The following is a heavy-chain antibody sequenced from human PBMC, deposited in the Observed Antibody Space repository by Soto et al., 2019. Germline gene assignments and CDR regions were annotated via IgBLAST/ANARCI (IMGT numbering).Heavy chain of an antibody. CDR3: ARCIAAAGPIDY. CDR1: GGSINSDGYS. J-gene: IGHJ4*02. D-gene: IGHD6-13*01. CDR2: IYHTGTT. Sequence: SETLSLTCTVSGGSINSDGYSWTWIRQPPGKGLEWIGFIYHTGTTYYNPSLKSRVTISVDRSKNQFSLKLSSVTAADTAVYYCARCIAAAGPIDYWGQGTLVTVSS. V-gene: IGHV4-30-2*01.